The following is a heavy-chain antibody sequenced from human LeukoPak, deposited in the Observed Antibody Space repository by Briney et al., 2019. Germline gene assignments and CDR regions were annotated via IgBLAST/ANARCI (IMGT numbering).Heavy chain of an antibody. CDR3: AVGTMIVVVTDYMMDI. V-gene: IGHV3-48*03. Sequence: PGGSLRLSCAASGFTFRTYDMNWVRQAPGKGLEWVSHISTTGTTVYYADAVKGRFTISRDNAKNSLYLQMNSLRAEDTAVYYCAVGTMIVVVTDYMMDIWGQGTMVTVSS. D-gene: IGHD3-22*01. J-gene: IGHJ3*02. CDR1: GFTFRTYD. CDR2: ISTTGTTV.